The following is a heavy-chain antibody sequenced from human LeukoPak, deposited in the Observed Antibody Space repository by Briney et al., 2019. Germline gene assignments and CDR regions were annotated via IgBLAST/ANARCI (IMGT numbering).Heavy chain of an antibody. Sequence: PSETLSLTCTVSGGSISSYYWSWIRQPPGKGLEWIGYIYYSGSTNYNPSLKSRVTISVDTSKNQFSLKLSSVTAADTAVYYCARGGEGYCSSTSCYWGYYFDYWGQGPLVTVSS. CDR1: GGSISSYY. D-gene: IGHD2-2*01. CDR2: IYYSGST. V-gene: IGHV4-59*01. CDR3: ARGGEGYCSSTSCYWGYYFDY. J-gene: IGHJ4*02.